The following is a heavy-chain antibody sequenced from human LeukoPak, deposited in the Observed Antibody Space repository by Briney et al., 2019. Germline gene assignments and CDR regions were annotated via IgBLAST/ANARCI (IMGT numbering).Heavy chain of an antibody. D-gene: IGHD5-18*01. Sequence: GALRLSCAASGFTFSSYAMSWVRQAPGKGLEWVSAISGSGGSTYYADSVKGRFTISRDNSKNTLYLQMNSLRAEDTAVYYCAKDRGYSYGILDYWGQGTLVTVSS. J-gene: IGHJ4*02. CDR3: AKDRGYSYGILDY. CDR2: ISGSGGST. CDR1: GFTFSSYA. V-gene: IGHV3-23*01.